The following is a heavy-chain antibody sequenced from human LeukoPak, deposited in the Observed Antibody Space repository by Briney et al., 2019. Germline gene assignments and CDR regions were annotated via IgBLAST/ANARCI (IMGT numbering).Heavy chain of an antibody. Sequence: SETLSLTCAVYGGSFSGYYWSWIRQPPGKGLELIGEINHSGSTNYNSSLKSRVTISVDTSKDQFSLKLSSVTAADTAVYYCARGPSAVAGLSRWGQGTLVTVSS. D-gene: IGHD6-19*01. CDR1: GGSFSGYY. J-gene: IGHJ4*02. V-gene: IGHV4-34*01. CDR2: INHSGST. CDR3: ARGPSAVAGLSR.